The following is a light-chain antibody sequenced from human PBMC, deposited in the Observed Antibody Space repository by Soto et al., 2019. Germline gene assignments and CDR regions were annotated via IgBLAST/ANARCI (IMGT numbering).Light chain of an antibody. CDR1: QSVSIN. V-gene: IGKV3-15*01. CDR3: QQYTNWPLWT. CDR2: DAS. Sequence: EVVMTQSPATLSVSPGDRATLSCRASQSVSINLAWYQQRPGQAPRLLIYDASTRATGIPARFSGSGSGTEFTLTISSLQSEDFAVYYCQQYTNWPLWTFGKGTKVEIK. J-gene: IGKJ1*01.